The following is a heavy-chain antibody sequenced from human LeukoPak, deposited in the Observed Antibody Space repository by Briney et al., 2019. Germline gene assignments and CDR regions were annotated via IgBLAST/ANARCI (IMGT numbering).Heavy chain of an antibody. D-gene: IGHD6-6*01. CDR2: IIPIFGTA. V-gene: IGHV1-69*13. CDR3: ARGRAAPSYHTLDY. J-gene: IGHJ4*02. CDR1: GGTFSSYA. Sequence: SVKVSCKASGGTFSSYAISWVRQAPGQGLEWMGGIIPIFGTANYAQKFQGRVTITADESTSTAYMELSSLRSEDTAVYYCARGRAAPSYHTLDYWGQGTLVTVSS.